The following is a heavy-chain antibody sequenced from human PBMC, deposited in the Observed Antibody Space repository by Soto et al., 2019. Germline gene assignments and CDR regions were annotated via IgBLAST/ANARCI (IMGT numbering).Heavy chain of an antibody. J-gene: IGHJ6*02. CDR3: ARVVPDGAYYYYGMDV. CDR1: GGSISSGGYY. D-gene: IGHD4-17*01. Sequence: QLQLQESGPGLVKPSQTLSLTCTVSGGSISSGGYYWSWIRQHPGKGLEWIGYIYYSGSTYYNPSLKSRVTISVDTSKKQFSLKLSSVTAADTAVYYCARVVPDGAYYYYGMDVWGQRTTVPGSS. CDR2: IYYSGST. V-gene: IGHV4-31*03.